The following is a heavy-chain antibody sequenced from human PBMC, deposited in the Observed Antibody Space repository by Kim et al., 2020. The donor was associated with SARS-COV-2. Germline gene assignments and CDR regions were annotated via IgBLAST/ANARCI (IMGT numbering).Heavy chain of an antibody. CDR3: ATRFFDSSGYYHDS. Sequence: SVKVSCKASGGTFSPYPISWVRQAPGQGLEWMGGIIPFFDSSNYAQNFQGRLTFTADESTRTTHMELSSLDSGDTAVYFCATRFFDSSGYYHDSWGQGT. J-gene: IGHJ5*02. D-gene: IGHD3-22*01. V-gene: IGHV1-69*13. CDR2: IIPFFDSS. CDR1: GGTFSPYP.